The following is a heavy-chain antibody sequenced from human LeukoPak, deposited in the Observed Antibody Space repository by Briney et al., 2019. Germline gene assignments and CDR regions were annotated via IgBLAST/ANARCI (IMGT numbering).Heavy chain of an antibody. CDR1: GGSISSYY. D-gene: IGHD1-26*01. J-gene: IGHJ6*02. CDR2: IYYSGST. Sequence: SETLSLTCTVSGGSISSYYWSWIRQPPGKGLEWIGYIYYSGSTNYNPSLKSRVTISVDTSKNQFSLKLSSVTAADTAVYYCARYRIGYYYYYGMDVWGQGTTVTVSS. CDR3: ARYRIGYYYYYGMDV. V-gene: IGHV4-59*12.